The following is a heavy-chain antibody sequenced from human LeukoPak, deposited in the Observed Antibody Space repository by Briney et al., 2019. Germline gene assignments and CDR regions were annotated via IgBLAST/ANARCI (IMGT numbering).Heavy chain of an antibody. J-gene: IGHJ4*02. V-gene: IGHV5-51*01. D-gene: IGHD1-26*01. CDR3: ARLSGSYLIPRYFDY. CDR1: GYSFTSYW. CDR2: IYPGDSDT. Sequence: GESLKISCKGSGYSFTSYWIGWVRQMPGKGLEWMGIIYPGDSDTRYSPSFQGQVTISADKSISTAYLQWSSLKASDTAMYYCARLSGSYLIPRYFDYWGQGTLVTVSS.